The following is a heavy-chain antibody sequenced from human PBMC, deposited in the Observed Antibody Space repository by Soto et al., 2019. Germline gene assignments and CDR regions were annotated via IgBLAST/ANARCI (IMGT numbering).Heavy chain of an antibody. CDR2: IIPIFGTA. J-gene: IGHJ6*02. CDR1: GGTFSSYA. D-gene: IGHD6-13*01. V-gene: IGHV1-69*13. Sequence: ASVKVSCKASGGTFSSYAISWVRQAPGQGLEWMGGIIPIFGTANYAQKFQGRVTITADESTSTAYMELSSLRSEDTAVYYCARTNSSSWSYYYYYGMDVWGQGTTVTVSS. CDR3: ARTNSSSWSYYYYYGMDV.